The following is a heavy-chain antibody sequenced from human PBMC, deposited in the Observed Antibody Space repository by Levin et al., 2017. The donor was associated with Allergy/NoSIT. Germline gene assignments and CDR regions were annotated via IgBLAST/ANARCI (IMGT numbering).Heavy chain of an antibody. CDR1: GFQFSLYG. CDR3: ARGAAEGTYHYYYYMDV. J-gene: IGHJ6*03. V-gene: IGHV3-33*08. CDR2: IWYDGSNK. D-gene: IGHD6-13*01. Sequence: GGSLRLSCAASGFQFSLYGMHWVRQAPGKGLEWVALIWYDGSNKYYADSVKGRFTISRDNPKNTLYLQVNSLRAEDTAVYYCARGAAEGTYHYYYYMDVWGKGTTVTVSS.